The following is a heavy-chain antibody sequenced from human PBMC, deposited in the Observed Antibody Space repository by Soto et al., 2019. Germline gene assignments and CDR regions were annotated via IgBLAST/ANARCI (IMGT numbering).Heavy chain of an antibody. D-gene: IGHD6-19*01. J-gene: IGHJ4*02. V-gene: IGHV1-8*01. CDR2: MNPNSGST. Sequence: ASVKVSCKASGYAFASHDINWVRQASGQGPEWMGWMNPNSGSTGYAQKFQGRVALTRNTSITTAYMEVSSLRSEDTAMYYCTRAPRGIIVAPDYWGQGALVTVSS. CDR3: TRAPRGIIVAPDY. CDR1: GYAFASHD.